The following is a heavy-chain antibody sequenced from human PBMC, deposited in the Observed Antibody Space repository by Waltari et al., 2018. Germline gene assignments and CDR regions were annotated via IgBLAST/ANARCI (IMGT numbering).Heavy chain of an antibody. CDR2: ISSSSSYI. CDR1: GFTFSSYR. CDR3: ARDPSKSSSGMNWFDP. V-gene: IGHV3-21*01. J-gene: IGHJ5*02. Sequence: EVQLVESGGGLVKPGGSLRLSCAASGFTFSSYRMNWVRQAPGKGLEWVAAISSSSSYIYYADSVKGRFTISRDNAKNSLYLQMNSLRAEDTAVYYCARDPSKSSSGMNWFDPWGQGTLVTVSS. D-gene: IGHD6-6*01.